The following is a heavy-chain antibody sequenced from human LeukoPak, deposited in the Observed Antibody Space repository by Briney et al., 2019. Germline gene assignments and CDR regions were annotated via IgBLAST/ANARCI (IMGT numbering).Heavy chain of an antibody. Sequence: SVKVSCKASGGTFSSYAISWVRQAPGQGLEWMGRIIPILGIANYAQKFQGRVTITADKSTSTAYMELSSLRSEDTAVYYCARGRAAAGTRILGHDIWGQGTMVTVSS. J-gene: IGHJ3*02. CDR1: GGTFSSYA. V-gene: IGHV1-69*04. CDR3: ARGRAAAGTRILGHDI. CDR2: IIPILGIA. D-gene: IGHD6-13*01.